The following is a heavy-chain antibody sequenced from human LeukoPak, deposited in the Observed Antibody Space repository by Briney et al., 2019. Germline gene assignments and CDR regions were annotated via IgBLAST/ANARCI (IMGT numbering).Heavy chain of an antibody. CDR1: GYTFTSYD. J-gene: IGHJ3*02. CDR2: MNPNSGNT. Sequence: ASVKVSCKASGYTFTSYDINWVRQATGQGLEWMGWMNPNSGNTGYAQKFQGRVTITRNTSISTAYMELSSLRSEDTAVYYCASSSSWYQGAFDIWGQGTMVTVSS. V-gene: IGHV1-8*01. CDR3: ASSSSWYQGAFDI. D-gene: IGHD6-13*01.